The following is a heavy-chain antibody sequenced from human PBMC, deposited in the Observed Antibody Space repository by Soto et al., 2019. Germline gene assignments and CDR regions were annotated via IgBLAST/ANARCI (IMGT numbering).Heavy chain of an antibody. CDR1: GYTLTDLS. CDR3: ATVTHSSGYYGFDY. V-gene: IGHV1-24*01. J-gene: IGHJ4*02. D-gene: IGHD3-22*01. Sequence: GASVKVSCKVSGYTLTDLSMHWVRQAPGKGLEWMGGFDPEDGETIYAQKFQGRVTMTEDTSTDTAYMELSSLRSEDTAVYYCATVTHSSGYYGFDYWGQGTLVTVSS. CDR2: FDPEDGET.